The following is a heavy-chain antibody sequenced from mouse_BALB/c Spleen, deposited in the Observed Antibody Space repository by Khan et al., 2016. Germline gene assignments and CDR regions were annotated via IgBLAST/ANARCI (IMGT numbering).Heavy chain of an antibody. CDR2: IDPANGNT. V-gene: IGHV14-3*02. CDR3: ASLLLRFHY. J-gene: IGHJ2*01. Sequence: VQLQQPGAELVKPGASVKLSCTTSGFNIKDTYMPWVKQRPEQGLEWIGRIDPANGNTKYDPKFQGQATITADTSSNTAYLQLSSLTSEDTAVYYCASLLLRFHYWGQGTTLTVSS. CDR1: GFNIKDTY. D-gene: IGHD1-1*01.